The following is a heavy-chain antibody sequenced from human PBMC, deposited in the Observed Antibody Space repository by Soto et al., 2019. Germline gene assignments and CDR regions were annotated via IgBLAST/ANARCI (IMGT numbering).Heavy chain of an antibody. J-gene: IGHJ5*01. V-gene: IGHV4-34*01. CDR2: INHSGRV. Sequence: SETLSLTCAVYGGSFSGHSWTCIRQSPGKGLEWIGDINHSGRVNYSPSLKSRVTISLDTSKNQFSLTLSAVTAADTAMYYCSTRAYDTNGYYRFDPWGQGTLVTVSS. CDR3: STRAYDTNGYYRFDP. CDR1: GGSFSGHS. D-gene: IGHD3-22*01.